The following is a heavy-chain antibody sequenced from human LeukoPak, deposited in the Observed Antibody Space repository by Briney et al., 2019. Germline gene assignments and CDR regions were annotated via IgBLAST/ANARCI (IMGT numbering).Heavy chain of an antibody. V-gene: IGHV1-2*02. CDR3: ARDYYYGSGSSLIMDV. CDR1: GGTFSNYA. D-gene: IGHD3-10*01. CDR2: INPNSGGT. Sequence: ASVKVSCKASGGTFSNYAFSWVRQAAGQGLKWMGWINPNSGGTNYAQKFQGRVTMTRDTSISTAYMELSRLRSEDTAVYYCARDYYYGSGSSLIMDVWGKGTTVTISS. J-gene: IGHJ6*03.